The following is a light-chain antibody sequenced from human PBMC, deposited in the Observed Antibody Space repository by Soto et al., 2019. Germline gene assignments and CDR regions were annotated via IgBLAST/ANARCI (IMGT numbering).Light chain of an antibody. CDR3: CSHAGSLTWV. Sequence: QSALTQPRSVSGSPGQSVTISCTGTTGDVGGSGHVSWYQQHPGKAPKLVIYDVNQRPSGVPDRFSGSKSGNTASLTISGLQAEDESDYYCCSHAGSLTWVFGGGTKL. J-gene: IGLJ3*02. CDR1: TGDVGGSGH. V-gene: IGLV2-11*01. CDR2: DVN.